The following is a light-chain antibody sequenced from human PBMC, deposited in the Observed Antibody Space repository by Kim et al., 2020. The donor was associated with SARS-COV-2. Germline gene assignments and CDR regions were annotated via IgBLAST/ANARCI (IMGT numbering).Light chain of an antibody. CDR1: RSDVGGYNS. CDR2: EVS. J-gene: IGLJ1*01. Sequence: QSVPISSTGDRSDVGGYNSGCWYQQHPGKAPKLMIYEVSKRPSGVPDRFSGSKSGNTASLTVSGLQAEDEADYYCSSYAGSNNNYVFGTGTKVTVL. CDR3: SSYAGSNNNYV. V-gene: IGLV2-8*01.